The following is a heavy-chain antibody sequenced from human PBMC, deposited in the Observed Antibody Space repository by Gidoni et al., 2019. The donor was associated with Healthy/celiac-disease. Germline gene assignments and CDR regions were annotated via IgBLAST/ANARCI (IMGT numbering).Heavy chain of an antibody. D-gene: IGHD3-10*01. CDR1: GFTFSRYG. CDR2: ISYDGSNK. J-gene: IGHJ6*02. Sequence: QVQLVESGGGVVQPGRSLRLSCAASGFTFSRYGMHWVRQAPGKGLELVAVISYDGSNKYYADSVKGRFTISRDNSKNTLYLQMNSLRAEDTAVYYCAKDQPLYGSGSYRPGGYYYGMDVWGQGTTVTVSS. CDR3: AKDQPLYGSGSYRPGGYYYGMDV. V-gene: IGHV3-30*18.